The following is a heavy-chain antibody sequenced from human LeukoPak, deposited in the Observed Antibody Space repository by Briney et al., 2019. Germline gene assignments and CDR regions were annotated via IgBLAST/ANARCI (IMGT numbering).Heavy chain of an antibody. D-gene: IGHD2-21*01. J-gene: IGHJ5*02. CDR2: IRQDGSEK. V-gene: IGHV3-7*01. Sequence: GGSLRLSCAASGFTFSSYWMSWVRQAPGKGLEWLANIRQDGSEKYYVDSVKGRFTISRDNAKNSLYLQMNSLRAEDTAVYYCVRVGERDKFALIEGWFDPWGQGTLVTVSS. CDR3: VRVGERDKFALIEGWFDP. CDR1: GFTFSSYW.